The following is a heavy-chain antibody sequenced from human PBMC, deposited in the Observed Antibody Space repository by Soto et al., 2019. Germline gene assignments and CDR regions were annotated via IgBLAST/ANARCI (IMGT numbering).Heavy chain of an antibody. CDR2: IKQDGSEV. J-gene: IGHJ5*02. Sequence: EVQLVESGGGLVHPGGSLRLTCTASGFTFSSSWMAWVRQAPGKGLEWVGNIKQDGSEVYYLDSVRGRFTISRDSAWKSLYLQVNSLRAEDTGVYYCAGIQNNWFDPWGQGTLVAVSS. CDR3: AGIQNNWFDP. V-gene: IGHV3-7*01. CDR1: GFTFSSSW.